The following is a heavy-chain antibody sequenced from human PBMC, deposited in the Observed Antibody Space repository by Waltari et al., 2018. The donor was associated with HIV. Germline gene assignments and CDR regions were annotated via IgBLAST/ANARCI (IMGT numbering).Heavy chain of an antibody. J-gene: IGHJ6*02. CDR1: GITFSSYG. D-gene: IGHD6-13*01. CDR3: ARDPWDIAADLYYYYGMDV. CDR2: IWYDGGNK. V-gene: IGHV3-33*01. Sequence: QEQLVESGGGVVQPGRSLRLSCAASGITFSSYGMHWVLQAPGKGLEWVAVIWYDGGNKYYADSVKGRFTISRDNSKNTLYLQMNSLRAEDTAVYYCARDPWDIAADLYYYYGMDVWGQGTTVTVSS.